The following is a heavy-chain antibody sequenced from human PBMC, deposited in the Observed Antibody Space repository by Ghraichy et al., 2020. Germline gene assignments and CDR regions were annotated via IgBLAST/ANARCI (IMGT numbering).Heavy chain of an antibody. Sequence: GGSLRLSCAASGFTFSSYAMSWVRQAPGKGLEWVSAISGSGGSTYYADSVKGRFTISRDNSKNTLYLQMNSLRAEDTAVYYCARGVHTAMVKGGWFDPWGQGTLVTVSA. CDR1: GFTFSSYA. D-gene: IGHD5-18*01. CDR3: ARGVHTAMVKGGWFDP. V-gene: IGHV3-23*01. J-gene: IGHJ5*02. CDR2: ISGSGGST.